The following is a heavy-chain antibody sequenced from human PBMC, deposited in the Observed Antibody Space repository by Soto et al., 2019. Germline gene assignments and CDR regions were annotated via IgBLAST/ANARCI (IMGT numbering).Heavy chain of an antibody. CDR2: INSDGSST. D-gene: IGHD6-19*01. Sequence: EVQLVESGGGLVQPGGSLRLSCAASGFTFSSYWMHWVRQAPGKGLVWVSRINSDGSSTSYADSVKGRFTISRDNAKNTRYLQMNSLRAEDTAVYYCGSGAVASNFDYWGEGTLVVVSS. CDR3: GSGAVASNFDY. CDR1: GFTFSSYW. J-gene: IGHJ4*02. V-gene: IGHV3-74*01.